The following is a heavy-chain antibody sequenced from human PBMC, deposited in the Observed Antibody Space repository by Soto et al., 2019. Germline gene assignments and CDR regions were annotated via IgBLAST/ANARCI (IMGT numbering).Heavy chain of an antibody. D-gene: IGHD5-18*01. J-gene: IGHJ6*02. V-gene: IGHV1-2*02. CDR3: ARLAIFPLQLWSHGMDV. CDR2: INPNSGGT. CDR1: GYTFTGYY. Sequence: QVQLVQSGAEVKKPGASVKVSCKASGYTFTGYYMHWVRQAPGQGLEWMGWINPNSGGTNYAQKFQGRVTMTRDASISTAYMELSRLRSDDTAVDYCARLAIFPLQLWSHGMDVWGQGTTVTVSS.